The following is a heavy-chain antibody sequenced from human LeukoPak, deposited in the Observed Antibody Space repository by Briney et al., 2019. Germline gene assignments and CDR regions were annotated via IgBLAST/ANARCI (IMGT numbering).Heavy chain of an antibody. J-gene: IGHJ1*01. V-gene: IGHV3-30*14. D-gene: IGHD2-21*02. CDR1: GFTFSSYA. CDR3: ARTDETAPAEDFQH. Sequence: GRSLRLSCTASGFTFSSYAMHWVRQAPGKGLEWVAVISYDGSNKYYADSVKGRFTISRDNSKNTLYLQMKSLRAEDTAVYYCARTDETAPAEDFQHWGQGTLVTVSS. CDR2: ISYDGSNK.